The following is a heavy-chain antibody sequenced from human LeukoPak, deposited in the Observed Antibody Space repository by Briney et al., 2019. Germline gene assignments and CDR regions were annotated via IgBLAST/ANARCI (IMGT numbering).Heavy chain of an antibody. CDR1: GSTFDDYA. Sequence: GGSLRLSCAASGSTFDDYAMHWVRQAPGKGLEWVSGISWNSGSIGYADSVKGRFTISRDNAKNSLYLQMNSLRAEDTAVYHCARGDLDYWGQGTLVTVSS. CDR2: ISWNSGSI. V-gene: IGHV3-9*01. J-gene: IGHJ4*02. CDR3: ARGDLDY.